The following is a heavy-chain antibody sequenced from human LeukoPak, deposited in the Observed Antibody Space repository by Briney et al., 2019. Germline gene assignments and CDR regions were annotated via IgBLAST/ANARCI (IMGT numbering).Heavy chain of an antibody. CDR3: ARSDPQNSRNHWYFDL. CDR1: GYTFTSYY. D-gene: IGHD4-23*01. V-gene: IGHV1-2*02. CDR2: INPNSGGT. Sequence: ASVKVSCKASGYTFTSYYMHWVRQAPGQGLEWMGWINPNSGGTNYAEKFQGRVTMTRDTSISTAYMELSSLRSGDTAVYYCARSDPQNSRNHWYFDLWGRGTLVTVSS. J-gene: IGHJ2*01.